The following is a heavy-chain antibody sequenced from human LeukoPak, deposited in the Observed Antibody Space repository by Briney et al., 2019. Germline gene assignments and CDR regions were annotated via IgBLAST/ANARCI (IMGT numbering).Heavy chain of an antibody. V-gene: IGHV3-7*01. J-gene: IGHJ4*02. D-gene: IGHD4-17*01. CDR2: IKQDGSEK. CDR1: GFTFSSYW. CDR3: AKVDYGDYGNFDY. Sequence: PGGSLRLSCAASGFTFSSYWMSWVRQAPGKGLEWVANIKQDGSEKYYVDSVKGRFTISRDNAKNSLYLQMNSLRAEDTAVYYCAKVDYGDYGNFDYWGQGTLVTVSS.